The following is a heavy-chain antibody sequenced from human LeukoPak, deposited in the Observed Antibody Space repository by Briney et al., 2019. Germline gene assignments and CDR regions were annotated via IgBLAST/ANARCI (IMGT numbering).Heavy chain of an antibody. J-gene: IGHJ5*02. Sequence: ASVKVSCKASGYTFTGYYMHWVRQAPGQGLEWMGWINPNSGGTNYAQKFQGRVTMTRDTSISTAYMEPSRLRSDDTAVYYCASDGDSSGESWFDPWGQGTLVTVSS. D-gene: IGHD3-22*01. V-gene: IGHV1-2*02. CDR3: ASDGDSSGESWFDP. CDR1: GYTFTGYY. CDR2: INPNSGGT.